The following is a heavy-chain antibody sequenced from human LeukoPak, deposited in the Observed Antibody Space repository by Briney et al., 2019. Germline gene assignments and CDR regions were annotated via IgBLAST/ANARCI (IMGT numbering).Heavy chain of an antibody. CDR3: VKLGGFVFKGFDY. CDR2: ISSDGDYT. CDR1: GVSVKFYT. Sequence: PGGSLRLSSADSGVSVKFYTVTSVRQALGKGLERVSGISSDGDYTYYADSVKGRFTMSRDISKNTLDLQMNSLRGDDTAIYYCVKLGGFVFKGFDYWGQGTPVTVSS. D-gene: IGHD6-25*01. V-gene: IGHV3-23*01. J-gene: IGHJ4*02.